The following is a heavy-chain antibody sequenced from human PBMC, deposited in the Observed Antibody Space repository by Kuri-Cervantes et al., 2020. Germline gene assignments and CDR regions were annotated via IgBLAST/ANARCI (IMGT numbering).Heavy chain of an antibody. CDR3: ARWLLWFGAGFDP. CDR1: GGSISSGGYY. CDR2: IYYSGST. D-gene: IGHD3-10*01. V-gene: IGHV4-31*02. J-gene: IGHJ5*02. Sequence: SQTLSLTCAVSGGSISSGGYYWSWIRQHPGKGLEWIGYIYYSGSTYYNPSLKSRVTISVDTSKNQFSLKLSSVTAADTAVYYCARWLLWFGAGFDPWGQGTLVTVSS.